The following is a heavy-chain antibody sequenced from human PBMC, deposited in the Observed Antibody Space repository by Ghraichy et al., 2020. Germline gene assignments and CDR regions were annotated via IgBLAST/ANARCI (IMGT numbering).Heavy chain of an antibody. Sequence: SETLSLTCTISGGSISSSSYYWGWIRQPPGKGLEWLASKYYSGDTYYNPSLESRLTLSVDTSKNQFSLKLSSVTAADTAVYYCATHRTCSGATCLYYFDYWGQRTLVTVSS. CDR3: ATHRTCSGATCLYYFDY. CDR1: GGSISSSSYY. D-gene: IGHD2-15*01. J-gene: IGHJ4*02. V-gene: IGHV4-39*01. CDR2: KYYSGDT.